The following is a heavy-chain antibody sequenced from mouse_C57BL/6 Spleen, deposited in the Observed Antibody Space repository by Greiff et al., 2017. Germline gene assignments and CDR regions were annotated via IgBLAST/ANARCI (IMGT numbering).Heavy chain of an antibody. V-gene: IGHV5-17*01. D-gene: IGHD1-1*01. Sequence: EVKLMESGGGLVKPGGSLKLSCAASGFTFSDYGMHWVRQAPEKGLEWVAYISSGSSTIYYADTVKGRFTISRDNAKNTLFLQMTSLRSEDTAMYYCARTYYGSSPGFFDVWGTGTTVTVSS. CDR3: ARTYYGSSPGFFDV. CDR1: GFTFSDYG. J-gene: IGHJ1*03. CDR2: ISSGSSTI.